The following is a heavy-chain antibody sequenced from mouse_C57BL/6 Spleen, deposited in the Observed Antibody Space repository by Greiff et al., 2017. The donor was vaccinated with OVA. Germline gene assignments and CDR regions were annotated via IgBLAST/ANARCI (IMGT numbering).Heavy chain of an antibody. CDR3: ARRGLDFDY. D-gene: IGHD3-3*01. V-gene: IGHV1-50*01. CDR1: GYTFTSYW. J-gene: IGHJ2*01. CDR2: IDPSDSYT. Sequence: QVQLQQPGAELVKPGAPVKLSCKASGYTFTSYWMQWVKQRPGQGLEWIGEIDPSDSYTNYNQKFKGKATLTVDTSSSTAYMQLSSLTSEDSAVYYCARRGLDFDYWGQGTTLTVSS.